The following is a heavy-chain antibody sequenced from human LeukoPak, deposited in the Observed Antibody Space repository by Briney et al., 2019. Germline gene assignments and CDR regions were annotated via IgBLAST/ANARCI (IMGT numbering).Heavy chain of an antibody. CDR1: GGSFSGYY. J-gene: IGHJ5*02. CDR2: INHSGST. CDR3: ARVLWFGELLGNWFDP. Sequence: SETLSLTCAVYGGSFSGYYWSWIRQPPGKGLEWIGEINHSGSTNYNPSLKSRVTISVDTSKNQFSLKLSSVTAADTAVYYCARVLWFGELLGNWFDPWGQGTLVTVSS. V-gene: IGHV4-34*01. D-gene: IGHD3-10*01.